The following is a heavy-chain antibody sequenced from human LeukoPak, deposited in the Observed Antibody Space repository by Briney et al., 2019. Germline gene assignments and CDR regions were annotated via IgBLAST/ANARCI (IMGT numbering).Heavy chain of an antibody. Sequence: SETLSLTCTVSGGSISSYYWSCIRQPAGKGLEWIGRIYTSGSTNYNPSLKSRVTMSVDTSKNQFSLKLSSVTAADTAVYYCARDGQLPYYYYGMDVWGQGTTVTVSS. CDR1: GGSISSYY. V-gene: IGHV4-4*07. J-gene: IGHJ6*02. CDR3: ARDGQLPYYYYGMDV. D-gene: IGHD6-6*01. CDR2: IYTSGST.